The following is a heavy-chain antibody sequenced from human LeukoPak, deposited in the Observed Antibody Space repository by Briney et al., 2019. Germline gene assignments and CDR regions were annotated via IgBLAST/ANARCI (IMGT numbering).Heavy chain of an antibody. CDR1: GGSLSRYY. CDR3: ARHESAVGALFY. CDR2: IYSTGST. V-gene: IGHV4-59*08. Sequence: KPSETLSLTCTVSGGSLSRYYWSWIRQPPGKGLEWIGYIYSTGSTNSNPSLKSRVTISIDTSRNQFSLSLTSVTAADTAVYYCARHESAVGALFYWGQGTLVTVSS. J-gene: IGHJ4*02. D-gene: IGHD1-26*01.